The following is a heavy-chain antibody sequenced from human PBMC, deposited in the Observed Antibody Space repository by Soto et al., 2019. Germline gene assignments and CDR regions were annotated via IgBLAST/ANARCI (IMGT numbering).Heavy chain of an antibody. J-gene: IGHJ6*02. V-gene: IGHV5-51*03. D-gene: IGHD6-6*01. CDR2: IYPGDSDT. Sequence: GESLKISCKGSGYSFTSYWIGWVRQMPGKGLEWMGIIYPGDSDTRYSPSFQGQVTISADKSISTAYLQWSSLKASDTAMYYRTSSSSDYYYYYGMDVWGQGTTVTVSS. CDR3: TSSSSDYYYYYGMDV. CDR1: GYSFTSYW.